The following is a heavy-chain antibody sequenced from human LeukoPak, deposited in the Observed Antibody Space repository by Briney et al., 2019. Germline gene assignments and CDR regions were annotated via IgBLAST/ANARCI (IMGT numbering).Heavy chain of an antibody. V-gene: IGHV3-13*01. D-gene: IGHD5-18*01. Sequence: QPGGSLRLSCTASGFTPGSHDMHWVRQIPGQGLEWVAAVSSGFHAFFADSVQGRFTVSREDARNSLYLQMNSLRAGDTAVYYCVREARGYHYTYFDYWGRGTLVTVSS. J-gene: IGHJ4*02. CDR2: VSSGFHA. CDR1: GFTPGSHD. CDR3: VREARGYHYTYFDY.